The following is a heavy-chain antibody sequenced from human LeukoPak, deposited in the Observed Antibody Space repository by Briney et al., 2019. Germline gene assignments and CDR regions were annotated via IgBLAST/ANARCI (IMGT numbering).Heavy chain of an antibody. CDR2: ISYDGSNK. J-gene: IGHJ3*01. V-gene: IGHV3-30-3*01. Sequence: GGSLRLSCAASGFTLSPFWMHWVRQAPGKGLEWVAVISYDGSNKYYADSVKGRFTISRDNSKNTLYLQMNSLRAEDTAVYYCALREGPWGQGTMVTVSS. CDR1: GFTLSPFW. CDR3: ALREGP.